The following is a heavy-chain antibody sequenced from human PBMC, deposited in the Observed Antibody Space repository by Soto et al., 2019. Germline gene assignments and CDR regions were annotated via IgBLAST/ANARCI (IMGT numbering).Heavy chain of an antibody. J-gene: IGHJ6*02. V-gene: IGHV4-39*01. Sequence: SETLSLTCTVSGGSISSSSYYWGWIRQPPGKGLEWIGSIYYSGSTYYNPSLKSRVTISVDTSKNQFSLKLSSVTAADTAVDFFALGVYTLYSYSGMDVGGQGTPVPV. D-gene: IGHD2-2*02. CDR1: GGSISSSSYY. CDR2: IYYSGST. CDR3: ALGVYTLYSYSGMDV.